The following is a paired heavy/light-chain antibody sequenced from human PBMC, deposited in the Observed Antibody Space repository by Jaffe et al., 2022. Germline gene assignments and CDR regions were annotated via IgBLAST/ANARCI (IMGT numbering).Heavy chain of an antibody. Sequence: QVTLRESGPALVKPTQTLTLTCTFSGFSLSTSGMCVSWIRQPPGKALEWLALIDWDDDKYYSTSLKTRLTISKDTSKNQVVLTMTNMDPVDTATYYCARIRCSLTAAGVTYYYYMDVWGKGTTVTVSS. CDR3: ARIRCSLTAAGVTYYYYMDV. CDR1: GFSLSTSGMC. CDR2: IDWDDDK. D-gene: IGHD6-13*01. J-gene: IGHJ6*03. V-gene: IGHV2-70*01.
Light chain of an antibody. V-gene: IGKV3-15*01. CDR1: QSVSSN. J-gene: IGKJ3*01. CDR3: QQYNNWPPLFT. CDR2: GAS. Sequence: EIVMTQSPATLSVSPGERATLSCRASQSVSSNLAWYQQKPGQAPRLLIYGASTRATGIPARFSGSGSGTEFTLTISSLQSEDFAVYYCQQYNNWPPLFTFGPGTKVDIK.